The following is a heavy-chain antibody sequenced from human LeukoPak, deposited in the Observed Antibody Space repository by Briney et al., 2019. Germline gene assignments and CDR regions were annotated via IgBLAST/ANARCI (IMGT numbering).Heavy chain of an antibody. Sequence: GSLRPSCAAPGSTLSSYGRNWVRKAPGKGLDWVSSISSSSSYIYYADSVKGRFTISRDNAKNSLYLQMNSLRAEDTAVYYCARPGEWELQWHWSQGTLVTVSS. CDR3: ARPGEWELQWH. V-gene: IGHV3-21*01. CDR2: ISSSSSYI. J-gene: IGHJ4*02. CDR1: GSTLSSYG. D-gene: IGHD1-26*01.